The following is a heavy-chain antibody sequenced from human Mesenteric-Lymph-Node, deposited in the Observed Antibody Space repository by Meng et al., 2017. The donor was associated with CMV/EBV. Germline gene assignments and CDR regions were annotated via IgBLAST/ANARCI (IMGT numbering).Heavy chain of an antibody. CDR1: GFTVSSNY. CDR3: AREGSYDFWSGYHFDY. J-gene: IGHJ4*02. V-gene: IGHV3-66*02. D-gene: IGHD3-3*01. Sequence: GESLKISCAASGFTVSSNYMSWVRQAPGKGLEWVSVIYSGGSTYYADSVKGRFTISRDNSKNTLYLQMNSLRAEDTAVYYCAREGSYDFWSGYHFDYWGQGTLVTVSS. CDR2: IYSGGST.